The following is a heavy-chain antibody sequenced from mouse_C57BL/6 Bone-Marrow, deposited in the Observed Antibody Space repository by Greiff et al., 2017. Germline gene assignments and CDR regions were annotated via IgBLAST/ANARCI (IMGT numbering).Heavy chain of an antibody. CDR2: IDPNSGGT. CDR1: GYTFTSYW. Sequence: QVHVKQPGAELVKPGASVKLSCKASGYTFTSYWMHWVKQRPGRGLEWIGRIDPNSGGTKYNEKFKSKATLTVDKPSSTAYMQLSSLTSEDSAVYYCARWERGSSYWYFDVWGTGTTVTVSS. J-gene: IGHJ1*03. V-gene: IGHV1-72*01. CDR3: ARWERGSSYWYFDV. D-gene: IGHD1-1*01.